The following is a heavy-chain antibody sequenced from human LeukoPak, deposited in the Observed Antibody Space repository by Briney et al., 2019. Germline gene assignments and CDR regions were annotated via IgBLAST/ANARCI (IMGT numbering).Heavy chain of an antibody. CDR2: IRRDGRDE. D-gene: IGHD2-15*01. Sequence: GGSLRLSCAASGFTFSSYGMHWVRQAPGKGLEWVAFIRRDGRDEDYAASVKGRFTVSRDNSRNTLYLQMNGLRPEDTALYYCAKDRDGGNFFFDYWDQGTLATVSS. CDR1: GFTFSSYG. CDR3: AKDRDGGNFFFDY. V-gene: IGHV3-30*02. J-gene: IGHJ4*02.